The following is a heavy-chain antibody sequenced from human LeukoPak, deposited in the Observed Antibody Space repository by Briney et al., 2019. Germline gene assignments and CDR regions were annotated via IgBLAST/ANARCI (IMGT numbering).Heavy chain of an antibody. V-gene: IGHV1-2*02. CDR1: GYTFIGYY. CDR2: INPNSGGT. CDR3: ARDWVGDNPPANWFDP. Sequence: GASVKVSCKASGYTFIGYYMHWVRQAPGQGLEWMGWINPNSGGTNYAQKFQGRVTMTRDTSISTAHMELSSLTSDDTAVYYCARDWVGDNPPANWFDPWGQGTLVTVSS. J-gene: IGHJ5*02. D-gene: IGHD5-24*01.